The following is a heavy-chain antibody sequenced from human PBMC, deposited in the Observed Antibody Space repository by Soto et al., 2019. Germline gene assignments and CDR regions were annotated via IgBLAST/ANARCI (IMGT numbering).Heavy chain of an antibody. CDR1: GGSISSGGYY. CDR3: ARDSRYAFDI. V-gene: IGHV4-31*03. Sequence: SETLSLTCTVSGGSISSGGYYWSWIRQHPGKGLEWIGYIYYSGSTYYNPSLKSRVTISVDTSKNQFSLKLSSVTAADTAVYYCARDSRYAFDIWGQGTMVTVSS. J-gene: IGHJ3*02. CDR2: IYYSGST.